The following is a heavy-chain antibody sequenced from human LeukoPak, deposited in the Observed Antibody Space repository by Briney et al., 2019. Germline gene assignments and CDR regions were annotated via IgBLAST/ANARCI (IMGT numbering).Heavy chain of an antibody. CDR3: AREGYCSGGSCYNYYYYMDV. Sequence: KPSETLSLTCTVSGYSISSGYYWGWIRQPPGKGLEWIGSIYHSGSTYCNPSLKSRVTISVDTSKNQFSLKLSSVTAADTAVYYCAREGYCSGGSCYNYYYYMDVWGKGTTVTVSS. J-gene: IGHJ6*03. D-gene: IGHD2-15*01. V-gene: IGHV4-38-2*02. CDR2: IYHSGST. CDR1: GYSISSGYY.